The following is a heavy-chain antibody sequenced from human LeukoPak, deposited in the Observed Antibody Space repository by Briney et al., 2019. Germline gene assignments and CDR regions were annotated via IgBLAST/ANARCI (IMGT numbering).Heavy chain of an antibody. V-gene: IGHV1-69*05. D-gene: IGHD1-7*01. J-gene: IGHJ4*02. Sequence: SVKLSCTASRGPFSSYAISWVRHAPGQGLEWMGGITPIFGTANYAQKFQGRVTITTDESTSTAYMELSSLRSEDTGVYYCATRRGITGTTSDYWGQGTLVTVSS. CDR1: RGPFSSYA. CDR2: ITPIFGTA. CDR3: ATRRGITGTTSDY.